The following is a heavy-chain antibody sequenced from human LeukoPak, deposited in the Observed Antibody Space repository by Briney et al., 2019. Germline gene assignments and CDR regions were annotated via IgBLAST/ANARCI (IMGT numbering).Heavy chain of an antibody. V-gene: IGHV3-48*01. CDR1: GFTFSSYS. CDR2: ISSSSSTI. CDR3: AREGSSWYGNI. J-gene: IGHJ3*02. Sequence: PGGSLRLSCAASGFTFSSYSMNWVRQAPGKGLEWVSYISSSSSTIYYADPVKGRFTISRDNAKNSLYLQMNSLRAEDTAVYYCAREGSSWYGNIWGQGTMVSVSS. D-gene: IGHD6-13*01.